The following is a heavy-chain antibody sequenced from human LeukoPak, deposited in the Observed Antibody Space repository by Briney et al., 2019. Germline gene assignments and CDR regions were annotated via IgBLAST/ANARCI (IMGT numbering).Heavy chain of an antibody. CDR3: AKPGHNSGSYGNYFDY. Sequence: SETLSLTCAVYGGSFSGYYWSWIRQPPGKGLEWIGEINHGGSTNYNPSLKSRVTISVDTSKNQFSLKLSSVTAADTAVYFCAKPGHNSGSYGNYFDYWGQGTLVTVSS. J-gene: IGHJ4*02. V-gene: IGHV4-34*01. D-gene: IGHD1-26*01. CDR2: INHGGST. CDR1: GGSFSGYY.